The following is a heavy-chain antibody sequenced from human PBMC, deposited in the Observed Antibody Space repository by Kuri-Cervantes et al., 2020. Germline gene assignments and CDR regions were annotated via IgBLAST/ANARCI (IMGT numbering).Heavy chain of an antibody. J-gene: IGHJ6*02. D-gene: IGHD4-17*01. Sequence: SQTLSLTCAVSGYSISSGYYWGWIRQPPGKGLEWIGSIYHSGSTYYNPSLKSRVTISVDTSKNQFSLNLSSVTAADTAVYYCARVSVTYYYGMDVWGQGTTVTVSS. CDR3: ARVSVTYYYGMDV. CDR1: GYSISSGYY. CDR2: IYHSGST. V-gene: IGHV4-38-2*01.